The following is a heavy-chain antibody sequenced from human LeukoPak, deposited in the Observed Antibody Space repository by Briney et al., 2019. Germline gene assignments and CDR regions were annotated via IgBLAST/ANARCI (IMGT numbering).Heavy chain of an antibody. V-gene: IGHV3-13*01. Sequence: GGSLRLSCAASGFTFSSYDMHWVRQATGKGLEWVSAIGTAGDTYYPGSVKGRFTISRENAKNSLYLQMNSLRAGDTAVYYCARELLGYGMDVWGQGTTVTVSS. J-gene: IGHJ6*02. CDR2: IGTAGDT. CDR1: GFTFSSYD. D-gene: IGHD2-15*01. CDR3: ARELLGYGMDV.